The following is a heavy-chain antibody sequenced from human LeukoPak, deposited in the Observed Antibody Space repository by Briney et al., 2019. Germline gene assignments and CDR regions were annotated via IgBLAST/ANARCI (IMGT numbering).Heavy chain of an antibody. CDR2: IIPIFGTA. J-gene: IGHJ6*02. CDR3: ARDWLGDSSGYSGAMDV. V-gene: IGHV1-69*05. CDR1: GGTFSSYA. D-gene: IGHD3-22*01. Sequence: SVKVSCKASGGTFSSYAISWVRQAPGQGLGWMGGIIPIFGTANYAQKFQGRVTITTDKSTSTAYMELSSLRSEDTAVYYCARDWLGDSSGYSGAMDVWGQGTTVTVSS.